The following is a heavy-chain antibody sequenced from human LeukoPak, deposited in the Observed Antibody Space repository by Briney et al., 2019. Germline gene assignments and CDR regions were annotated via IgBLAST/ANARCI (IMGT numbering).Heavy chain of an antibody. CDR1: GFTFSSNA. CDR2: ISYDGSNK. V-gene: IGHV3-30*04. Sequence: GGSLRLSCAASGFTFSSNAMHWVRQAPGKGLEWVAVISYDGSNKYYADSVKGRFTISRDNSKNTLYLQMNSLRAEDTAVYYCASLYIVVVPAAMPHWFDPWGQGTLVTVSS. J-gene: IGHJ5*02. D-gene: IGHD2-2*01. CDR3: ASLYIVVVPAAMPHWFDP.